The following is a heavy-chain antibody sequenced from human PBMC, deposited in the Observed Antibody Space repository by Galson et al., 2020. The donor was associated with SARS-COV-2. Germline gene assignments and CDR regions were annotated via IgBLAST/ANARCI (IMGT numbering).Heavy chain of an antibody. Sequence: SETLSLTCTVSGASVSSSSYYWGWIRQPPGKGLECLATIYYSGNTYYNPSLKSRVTISVDTSKNQFSLKLSSVTATDTAVYYCARSDCSSAGCSGYWGQGTLVTVSS. J-gene: IGHJ4*02. CDR2: IYYSGNT. D-gene: IGHD2-2*01. CDR1: GASVSSSSYY. CDR3: ARSDCSSAGCSGY. V-gene: IGHV4-39*01.